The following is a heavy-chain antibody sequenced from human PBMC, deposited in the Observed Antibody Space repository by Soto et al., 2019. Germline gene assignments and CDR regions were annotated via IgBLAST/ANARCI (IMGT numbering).Heavy chain of an antibody. Sequence: ASVKVSCKASGYTFTGYYMHWVRQAPGQGLEWMGWINPNSGGTNYAQKFQGRVTMTRDTSISTAYMELSRLRSDDTAVYYCARGYCGGDCSSFAGWFDPWGQGTLVTVS. CDR1: GYTFTGYY. V-gene: IGHV1-2*02. J-gene: IGHJ5*02. CDR2: INPNSGGT. D-gene: IGHD2-21*02. CDR3: ARGYCGGDCSSFAGWFDP.